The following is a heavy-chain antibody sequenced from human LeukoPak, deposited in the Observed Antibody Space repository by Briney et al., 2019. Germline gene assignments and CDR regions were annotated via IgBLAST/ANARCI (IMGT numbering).Heavy chain of an antibody. D-gene: IGHD6-13*01. J-gene: IGHJ5*02. CDR1: GGTFSSYA. CDR3: ARVRPYSSSWYLFDP. V-gene: IGHV1-2*02. Sequence: ASVKVSCKASGGTFSSYAISWVRQAPGQGLEWMGWISPNSGGTNYAQKFQGRVTMTRDTSISTAYMELSRLRSDDTAVYYCARVRPYSSSWYLFDPWGQGTLVTVSS. CDR2: ISPNSGGT.